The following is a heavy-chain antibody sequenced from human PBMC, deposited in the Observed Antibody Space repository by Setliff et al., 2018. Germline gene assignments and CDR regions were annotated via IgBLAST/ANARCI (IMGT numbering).Heavy chain of an antibody. CDR1: GYTSTTNA. D-gene: IGHD3-9*01. Sequence: ASVKVSCKASGYTSTTNALHWVRQAPGQRLEWMGWITAGYGDTKYSQKFQGRVTMTADTSTSTAYMELRSLRFDDTAVYYCARDILLVEGVSVTGCWFDPWGQGALVTVS. V-gene: IGHV1-3*01. CDR3: ARDILLVEGVSVTGCWFDP. CDR2: ITAGYGDT. J-gene: IGHJ5*02.